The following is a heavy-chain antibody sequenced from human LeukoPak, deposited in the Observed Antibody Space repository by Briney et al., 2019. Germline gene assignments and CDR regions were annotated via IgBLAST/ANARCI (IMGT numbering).Heavy chain of an antibody. CDR3: AKAVGGLVQYYGMDV. V-gene: IGHV3-23*01. J-gene: IGHJ6*02. Sequence: PGGSLRLSCAASGFTFTSYSMNWVRQAPGKGLEWVSTISGGGGSTYYADSVKGRFTISRDNSKNTLYLQVNSLRAEDTAVYHCAKAVGGLVQYYGMDVWGQGTTVTVSS. D-gene: IGHD6-19*01. CDR2: ISGGGGST. CDR1: GFTFTSYS.